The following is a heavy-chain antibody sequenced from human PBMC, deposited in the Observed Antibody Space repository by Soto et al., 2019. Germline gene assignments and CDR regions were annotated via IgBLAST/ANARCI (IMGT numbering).Heavy chain of an antibody. Sequence: GGSLRLSCAASGFTFSSYWTSWVRQAPGKGLEWVANIKQDGSEKYYVDSVKGRFTISRDNAKNSLYLQMNSLRAEDTSVYYCASGAGPFIFDYWGQGTLVTASS. CDR1: GFTFSSYW. V-gene: IGHV3-7*01. CDR3: ASGAGPFIFDY. CDR2: IKQDGSEK. D-gene: IGHD3-10*01. J-gene: IGHJ4*02.